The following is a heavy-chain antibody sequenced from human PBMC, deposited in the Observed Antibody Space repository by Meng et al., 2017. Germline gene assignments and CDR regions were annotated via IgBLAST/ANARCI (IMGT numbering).Heavy chain of an antibody. CDR3: AKATRVYDFWSGYYPEDYYYYGMDV. CDR2: ISGSGGST. CDR1: GFTFSSYA. V-gene: IGHV3-23*01. J-gene: IGHJ6*02. D-gene: IGHD3-3*01. Sequence: GGSLSLSCAASGFTFSSYAMSWVRQAPGKGLEWVSAISGSGGSTYYADSVKGRFTISRDNSKNTLYLQMNSLRAEDTAVYYCAKATRVYDFWSGYYPEDYYYYGMDVWGQGTTVTVSS.